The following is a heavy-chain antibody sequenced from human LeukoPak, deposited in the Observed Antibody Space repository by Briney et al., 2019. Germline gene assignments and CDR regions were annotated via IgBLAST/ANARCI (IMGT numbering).Heavy chain of an antibody. Sequence: GGSLRLSCAASGFTFSSYGMHWVRQAPGKGLEWVSVIYSGGSTYYADSVKGRFTISRHNSKNTLYLQMNSLRAEDTAVYYCARDPYYGSGSYSWGQGTLVTVSS. CDR2: IYSGGST. J-gene: IGHJ4*02. V-gene: IGHV3-53*04. D-gene: IGHD3-10*01. CDR1: GFTFSSYG. CDR3: ARDPYYGSGSYS.